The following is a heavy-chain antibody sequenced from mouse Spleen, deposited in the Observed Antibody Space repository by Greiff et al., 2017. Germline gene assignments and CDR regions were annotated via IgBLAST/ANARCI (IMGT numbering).Heavy chain of an antibody. CDR1: GFTFSSYA. V-gene: IGHV5-9*04. CDR3: ARHDDYDVGDFDY. Sequence: EVNLVESGGGLVKLGGSLKLSCAASGFTFSSYAMSWVRQTPEKRLEWVATISSGGGNTYYPDSVKGRFTISRDNAKNTLYLQMSSLKSEDTAMYYCARHDDYDVGDFDYWGQGTTLTVSS. CDR2: ISSGGGNT. J-gene: IGHJ2*01. D-gene: IGHD2-4*01.